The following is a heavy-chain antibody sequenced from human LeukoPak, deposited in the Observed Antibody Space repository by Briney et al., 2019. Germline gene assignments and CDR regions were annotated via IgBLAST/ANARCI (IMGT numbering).Heavy chain of an antibody. Sequence: ASVKVSCKASGGTFSSYAISWVRQAPGQGLEWMGGIIPIFGTANYAQKFQGRVTITTDESTSTAYMELSSLRSEDTAVYYCARSPLRVGYFDYWGQGTLVTVSS. D-gene: IGHD1-26*01. V-gene: IGHV1-69*05. J-gene: IGHJ4*02. CDR2: IIPIFGTA. CDR3: ARSPLRVGYFDY. CDR1: GGTFSSYA.